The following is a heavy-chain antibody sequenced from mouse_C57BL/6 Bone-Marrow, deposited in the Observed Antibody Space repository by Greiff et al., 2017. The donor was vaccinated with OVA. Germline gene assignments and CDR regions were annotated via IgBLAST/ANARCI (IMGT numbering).Heavy chain of an antibody. J-gene: IGHJ2*01. CDR2: IRLKSDNYAT. CDR1: GFTFSNYW. D-gene: IGHD1-1*01. V-gene: IGHV6-3*01. Sequence: DVMLVESGGGLVQPGGSMKLSCVASGFTFSNYWMNWVRQSPEKGLEWVAQIRLKSDNYATHYAESVKGRFTISRDDSKSSVYLQMNNLRAEDTGIYYCTGRGYGSSLDYWGKGTTLTVSS. CDR3: TGRGYGSSLDY.